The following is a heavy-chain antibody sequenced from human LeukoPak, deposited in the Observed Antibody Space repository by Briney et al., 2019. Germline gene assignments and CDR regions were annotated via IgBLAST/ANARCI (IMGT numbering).Heavy chain of an antibody. V-gene: IGHV3-48*01. CDR1: GFIFSSYS. Sequence: GGSLRLSCAASGFIFSSYSMNWVRQAPGKGLEWVSYISSSSSTIYYVDSVKGRFTISRDNAKNSLYLQMNSLRAEDTAVYYCARVLHKRNYDSSVYYGYWGQGTLVTVSS. D-gene: IGHD3-22*01. J-gene: IGHJ4*02. CDR3: ARVLHKRNYDSSVYYGY. CDR2: ISSSSSTI.